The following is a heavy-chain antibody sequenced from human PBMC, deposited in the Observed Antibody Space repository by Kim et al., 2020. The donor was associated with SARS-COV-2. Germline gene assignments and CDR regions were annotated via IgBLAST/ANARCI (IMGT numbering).Heavy chain of an antibody. V-gene: IGHV4-59*01. D-gene: IGHD5-18*01. J-gene: IGHJ3*02. Sequence: SETLSLTCTVSGGSISSYYWSWIRQPPGKGLEWIGYIYYSGSTNYNPSLKSRVTISVDTSKNQFSLKLSSVTAADTAVYYCARDQSGYSYGFDAFDIWGQGTMVTVSS. CDR3: ARDQSGYSYGFDAFDI. CDR1: GGSISSYY. CDR2: IYYSGST.